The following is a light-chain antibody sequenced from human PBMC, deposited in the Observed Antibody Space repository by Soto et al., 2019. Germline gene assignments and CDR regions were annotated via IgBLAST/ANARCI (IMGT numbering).Light chain of an antibody. J-gene: IGKJ1*01. CDR2: GGS. V-gene: IGKV1-17*01. Sequence: DIQMTQSPSSLSASVGDRVTITCRASQAIRDDLGWFQQKPGKAPKRLIYGGSTLHGGVSSRFSASGSGTDFTLTISSLQPEDFETYYCLQYYSYPRTLGQGTKVDIK. CDR1: QAIRDD. CDR3: LQYYSYPRT.